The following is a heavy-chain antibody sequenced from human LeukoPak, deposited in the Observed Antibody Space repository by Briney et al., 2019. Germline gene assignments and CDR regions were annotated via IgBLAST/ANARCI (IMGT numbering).Heavy chain of an antibody. Sequence: SETLALTCTVSGGSISSYYWSWIRQPPGKGLEWIGYIYYSGSTNYNPSLKSRVTISVDTSKNQFSLKLSSVTAADTAVYYCAGGDYDSFGFFDYWGQGTLVTVSS. V-gene: IGHV4-59*01. CDR2: IYYSGST. J-gene: IGHJ4*02. CDR1: GGSISSYY. CDR3: AGGDYDSFGFFDY. D-gene: IGHD3-22*01.